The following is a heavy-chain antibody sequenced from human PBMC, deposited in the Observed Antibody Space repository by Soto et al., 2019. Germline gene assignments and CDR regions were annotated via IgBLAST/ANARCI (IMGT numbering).Heavy chain of an antibody. Sequence: EVQLVESGGGLVQPGGSLRLFCEASGFTFRNYDMHWVRQGTGKGLEWVSGISAAGDPDYADSVEGRFTISRENAQNSFFLQMNSLRVGDTAVYYCARTDRDFYGLDFWGQGTTVIVSS. CDR1: GFTFRNYD. CDR3: ARTDRDFYGLDF. J-gene: IGHJ6*02. CDR2: ISAAGDP. V-gene: IGHV3-13*05.